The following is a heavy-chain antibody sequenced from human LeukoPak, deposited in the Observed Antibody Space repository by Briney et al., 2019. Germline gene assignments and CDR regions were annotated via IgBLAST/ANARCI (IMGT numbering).Heavy chain of an antibody. CDR1: GYSITSGYN. V-gene: IGHV4-38-2*02. CDR2: IYHSGSA. J-gene: IGHJ5*02. CDR3: VRYCSSTTCYTRAVDP. D-gene: IGHD2-2*02. Sequence: SETLSLTCTVSGYSITSGYNWAWIRQPPGKVLEWIGSIYHSGSAYYNPSLKSRVTISVDTSKNQFSLKLSSVTAADTAVYYCVRYCSSTTCYTRAVDPWGQGTLVTVSS.